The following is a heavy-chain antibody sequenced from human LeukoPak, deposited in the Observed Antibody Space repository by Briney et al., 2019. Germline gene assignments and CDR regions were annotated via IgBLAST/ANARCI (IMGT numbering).Heavy chain of an antibody. CDR3: ARPYNSGWKGGFDY. J-gene: IGHJ4*02. CDR1: GGSISSGGYY. V-gene: IGHV4-31*03. Sequence: SQALSLTCTVSGGSISSGGYYWTWIRQHPGKGLEWIGNVYYSGSTYYNPSLKSRATISVDTSKNQFSLKLSSVTAADTAVYYCARPYNSGWKGGFDYWGQGTLATVSS. CDR2: VYYSGST. D-gene: IGHD6-19*01.